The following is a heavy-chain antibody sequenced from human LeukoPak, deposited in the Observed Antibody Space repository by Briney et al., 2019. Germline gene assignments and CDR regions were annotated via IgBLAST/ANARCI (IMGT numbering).Heavy chain of an antibody. CDR2: ISYDGSNK. Sequence: GGSLRLSCAASGFTFSSYAMHWVRQAPGKGLEWLAVISYDGSNKYYADSVKGRFTISRDNSKNTLYLQMNSLRAEDTAVYYCARADVSSGSLYWGQGTLVTVSS. CDR3: ARADVSSGSLY. D-gene: IGHD6-19*01. CDR1: GFTFSSYA. V-gene: IGHV3-30*01. J-gene: IGHJ4*02.